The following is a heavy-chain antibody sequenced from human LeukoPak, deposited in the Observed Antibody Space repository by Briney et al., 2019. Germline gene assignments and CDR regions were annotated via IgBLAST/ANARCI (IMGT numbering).Heavy chain of an antibody. D-gene: IGHD1-26*01. Sequence: GRSLRLSCAASGFTFSSYAMHRVRQAPGKGLEWVAVISYDGSNKYYADSVKGRFTISRDNSKNTLYLQMNSLRAEDTAVYYCARGVSYSGSANWFDPWGQGTLVTVSS. CDR2: ISYDGSNK. J-gene: IGHJ5*02. CDR1: GFTFSSYA. V-gene: IGHV3-30*04. CDR3: ARGVSYSGSANWFDP.